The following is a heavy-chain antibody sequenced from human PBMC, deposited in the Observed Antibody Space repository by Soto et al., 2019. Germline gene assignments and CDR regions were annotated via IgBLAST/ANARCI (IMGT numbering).Heavy chain of an antibody. J-gene: IGHJ6*02. V-gene: IGHV4-59*01. CDR2: IYYSGST. CDR1: GGSISSYY. CDR3: ARDYIVVVPGSYYYYGMDV. Sequence: SETLSLICTVSGGSISSYYWSWIRQPPGKGLEWIGYIYYSGSTNYNPSLKSRVTISVDTSKNQFSLKLSSVTAADTAVYYCARDYIVVVPGSYYYYGMDVWGQGTTVTVS. D-gene: IGHD2-2*01.